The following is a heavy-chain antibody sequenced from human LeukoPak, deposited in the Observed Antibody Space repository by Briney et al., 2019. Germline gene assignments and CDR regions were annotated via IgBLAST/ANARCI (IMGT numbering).Heavy chain of an antibody. CDR1: GFTFDDYA. J-gene: IGHJ3*02. D-gene: IGHD6-19*01. CDR3: AKVQYSSGWCTPDKDGGAFDI. Sequence: GGSLRLSCAASGFTFDDYAMHWVRQAPGKGLEWVSGISWNSGSIGYADSVKGRFTISRDNAKNSLYLQMNSLRAEDMALYYCAKVQYSSGWCTPDKDGGAFDIWGQGIMVTVSS. CDR2: ISWNSGSI. V-gene: IGHV3-9*03.